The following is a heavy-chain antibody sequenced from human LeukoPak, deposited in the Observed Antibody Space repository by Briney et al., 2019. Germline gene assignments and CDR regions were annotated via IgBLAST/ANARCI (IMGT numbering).Heavy chain of an antibody. J-gene: IGHJ5*02. CDR1: GYTFTSYA. V-gene: IGHV1-3*01. D-gene: IGHD3-9*01. CDR2: INAGNGNT. CDR3: ARDSYDILTGYYPPNWFDP. Sequence: ASVKVSCKASGYTFTSYAMHWVRQAPGQRLEWMGWINAGNGNTKYSQKFQGRVTITRDTSASTAYMELSSLRSEDTAVYYCARDSYDILTGYYPPNWFDPWGQGTLVTVSS.